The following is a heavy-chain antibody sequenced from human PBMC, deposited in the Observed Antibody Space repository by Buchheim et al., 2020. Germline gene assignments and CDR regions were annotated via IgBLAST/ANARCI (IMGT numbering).Heavy chain of an antibody. D-gene: IGHD3-3*01. Sequence: EVQLLESGGGLVQPGGSLRLSCAASGFTFSSYAMSWVRQAPGKGLEWVSAISGSGGSTYYADSVKGRFTISRDNSKHTLYLQMNSLRAEDTAVYYCAKAAPEGTIFGVVIPTYYYYGMDVWGQGTT. J-gene: IGHJ6*02. CDR2: ISGSGGST. CDR3: AKAAPEGTIFGVVIPTYYYYGMDV. V-gene: IGHV3-23*01. CDR1: GFTFSSYA.